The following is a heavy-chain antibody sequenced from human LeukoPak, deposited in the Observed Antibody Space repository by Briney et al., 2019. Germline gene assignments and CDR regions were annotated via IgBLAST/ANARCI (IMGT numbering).Heavy chain of an antibody. V-gene: IGHV3-30-3*01. CDR1: GFTFSSYA. D-gene: IGHD3-22*01. CDR3: AREMNFMIVVGYYFDY. Sequence: GGSLRLSCAASGFTFSSYAMHWVRQAPGKGLEWVAVISYDGSNKYYADSVKGRFTISRDNSKNTLYLQMNSLRAEDTAVYYCAREMNFMIVVGYYFDYWGQGTLVPVSS. CDR2: ISYDGSNK. J-gene: IGHJ4*02.